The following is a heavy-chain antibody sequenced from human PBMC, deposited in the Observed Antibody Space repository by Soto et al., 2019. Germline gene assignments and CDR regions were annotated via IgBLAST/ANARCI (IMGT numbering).Heavy chain of an antibody. CDR3: AHRLIIAAAGFNWFDP. J-gene: IGHJ5*02. CDR1: GFSLSTSGVG. Sequence: QITLKESGPPLVKPTQTLTLTCTFSGFSLSTSGVGVGWIRQPPGKALEWLALIYWDDDKRYSPSLKSRLTITKDTSKNQVVLTMTNMDPVDTATYYCAHRLIIAAAGFNWFDPWGQGTLVTVSS. CDR2: IYWDDDK. V-gene: IGHV2-5*02. D-gene: IGHD6-13*01.